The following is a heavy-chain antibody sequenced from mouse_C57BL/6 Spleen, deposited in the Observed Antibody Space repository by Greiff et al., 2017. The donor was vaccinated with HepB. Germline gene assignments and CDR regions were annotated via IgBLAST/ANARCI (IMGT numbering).Heavy chain of an antibody. CDR3: ARSGSNYVYAMDY. D-gene: IGHD2-5*01. CDR2: INPNNGGT. CDR1: GYTFTDYN. Sequence: EVKLVESGPELVKPGASVKIPCKASGYTFTDYNMDWVKQSHGKSLEWIGDINPNNGGTIYNQKFKGKATLTVDKSSSTAYMELRSLTSEDTAVYYCARSGSNYVYAMDYWGQGTSVTVSS. V-gene: IGHV1-18*01. J-gene: IGHJ4*01.